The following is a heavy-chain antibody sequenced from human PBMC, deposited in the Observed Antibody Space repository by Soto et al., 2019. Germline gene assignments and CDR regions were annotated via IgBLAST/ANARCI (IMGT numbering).Heavy chain of an antibody. D-gene: IGHD3-3*01. CDR1: GYTFTGYY. J-gene: IGHJ6*03. V-gene: IGHV1-2*04. CDR3: ARGGYYDFWSGSPSYYYSYYMDV. Sequence: ASMKVSCKASGYTFTGYYMHWVRQAPGQGLEWMGWINPNSGGTNYAQKFQGWVTMTRDTPISTAYMELSRLRSDDTAVYYCARGGYYDFWSGSPSYYYSYYMDVWGKGTTGTV. CDR2: INPNSGGT.